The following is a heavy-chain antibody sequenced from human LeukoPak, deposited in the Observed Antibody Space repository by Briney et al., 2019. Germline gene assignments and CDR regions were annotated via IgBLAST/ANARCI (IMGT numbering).Heavy chain of an antibody. CDR3: ASLYCSGGSCYLGFDY. CDR2: ISAYNGNT. CDR1: GYTFPSYG. V-gene: IGHV1-18*01. Sequence: ASVKVSYKASGYTFPSYGISWVRQPPGQGLEWMGWISAYNGNTNYAQKLQGRVTMTTDTSASTAYMELRSLRSDDTAVYYCASLYCSGGSCYLGFDYWGQGTLVTVSS. J-gene: IGHJ4*02. D-gene: IGHD2-15*01.